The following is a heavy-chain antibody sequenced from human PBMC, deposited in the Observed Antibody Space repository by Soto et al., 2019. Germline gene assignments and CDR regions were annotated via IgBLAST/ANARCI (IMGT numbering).Heavy chain of an antibody. CDR1: GVSVRSYT. D-gene: IGHD2-21*02. CDR2: VFSSVSA. CDR3: ARDGMTTGDT. V-gene: IGHV4-4*07. J-gene: IGHJ4*02. Sequence: ETLSLTCIVSGVSVRSYTWSWVRQPANKGLEWIGRVFSSVSATYNPSLKSRVTITMDTPENRISLKLDSATAADAGVYYCARDGMTTGDTWGPGTAVTVSS.